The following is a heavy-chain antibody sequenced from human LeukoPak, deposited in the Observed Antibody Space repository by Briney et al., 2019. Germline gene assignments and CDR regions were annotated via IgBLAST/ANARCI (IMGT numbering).Heavy chain of an antibody. CDR1: GLITDDYA. CDR2: ISGDGGST. V-gene: IGHV3-43*02. J-gene: IGHJ4*02. CDR3: ARESERSGWYDY. Sequence: GGSLRLSCAAPGLITDDYAIHWVRQAPGKGLEWVSLISGDGGSTFYADSVRGRFTISRDNSKNSPSLQMSSLRSEDTALYFCARESERSGWYDYWGQGTLVTVSS. D-gene: IGHD6-13*01.